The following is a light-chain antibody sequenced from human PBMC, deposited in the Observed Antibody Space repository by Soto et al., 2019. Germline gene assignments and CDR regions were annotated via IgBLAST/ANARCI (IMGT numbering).Light chain of an antibody. V-gene: IGKV3-20*01. Sequence: EIVLTQSPGTLSLSPGEGATLSCRASQSVSSTYLAGYQQKPGQAPRLLIYGAAFRATGIPDRLSGSGSGTDFTLTSNRLEPEDLAVYYCQQYGNSRYTFGQGTTLEIK. CDR1: QSVSSTY. CDR3: QQYGNSRYT. J-gene: IGKJ2*01. CDR2: GAA.